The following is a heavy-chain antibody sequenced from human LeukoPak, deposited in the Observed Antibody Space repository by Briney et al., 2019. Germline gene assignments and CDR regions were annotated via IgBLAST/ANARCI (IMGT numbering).Heavy chain of an antibody. V-gene: IGHV3-23*01. CDR2: ISGSGDST. CDR1: GFTFNSYA. CDR3: AKDAVRGSGRINWFDS. Sequence: GGSLRLSCAASGFTFNSYAMSWVRQAPGKGLEWVSAISGSGDSTYYADSVKGRFTISRDNSKNTLYLQMNSLRAEDTAVYYCAKDAVRGSGRINWFDSWGQGTLVTVSS. J-gene: IGHJ5*01. D-gene: IGHD3-10*01.